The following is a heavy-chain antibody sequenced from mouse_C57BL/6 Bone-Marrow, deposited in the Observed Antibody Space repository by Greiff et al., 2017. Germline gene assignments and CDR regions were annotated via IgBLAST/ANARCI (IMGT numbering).Heavy chain of an antibody. V-gene: IGHV1-55*01. CDR1: GYTFTSYW. Sequence: VQLQQSGAELVKPGASVKLSCKASGYTFTSYWITWVKQRPGQGLEWIGGIYPGSGSTNYNEKFKSKATLTVDKSSSTAYMQLSSLTSEDSAVXYGAIGSHDYWGQGTTLTVSS. J-gene: IGHJ2*01. D-gene: IGHD1-1*02. CDR3: AIGSHDY. CDR2: IYPGSGST.